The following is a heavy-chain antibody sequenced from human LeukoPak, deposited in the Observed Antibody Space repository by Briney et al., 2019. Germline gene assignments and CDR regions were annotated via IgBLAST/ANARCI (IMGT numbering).Heavy chain of an antibody. CDR2: INPNSGGT. D-gene: IGHD3-16*01. Sequence: ASVKVSCKASGYTFTGYYMHWVRQAPGQGLEWMGWINPNSGGTNYAQKFQGRVTMTRDTSISTAYMELSRLRSDDTAVYYCVRDVGEPNTGNAFDIWGQGTMVTVSS. CDR3: VRDVGEPNTGNAFDI. CDR1: GYTFTGYY. V-gene: IGHV1-2*02. J-gene: IGHJ3*02.